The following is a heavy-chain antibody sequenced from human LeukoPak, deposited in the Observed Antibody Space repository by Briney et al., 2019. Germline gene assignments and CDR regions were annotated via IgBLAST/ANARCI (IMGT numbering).Heavy chain of an antibody. CDR3: LPTYYYDSSDYYWAGY. J-gene: IGHJ4*02. D-gene: IGHD3-22*01. Sequence: GGSLRLSCAASGFTFSTYWMSWVRQAPGKGLEWVANINQDGSEKYYVDSVKGRFTISRDNTKNSLFLQMNSLRAEDTAVYYCLPTYYYDSSDYYWAGYWGQGTLVTVSS. CDR2: INQDGSEK. CDR1: GFTFSTYW. V-gene: IGHV3-7*01.